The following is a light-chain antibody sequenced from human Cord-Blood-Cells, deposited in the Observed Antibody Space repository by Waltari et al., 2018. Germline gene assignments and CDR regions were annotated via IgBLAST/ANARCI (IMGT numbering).Light chain of an antibody. V-gene: IGKV1-33*01. CDR1: QDTSNY. J-gene: IGKJ4*01. CDR3: QPYDNLPLT. CDR2: DAS. Sequence: DIKMTQSPSSLSASVGDRVTITCQASQDTSNYLNWYQQNPGNAPKLLIYDASNLETGVPSRFSGSGSGTDFTFTISSLQPEDIATYYCQPYDNLPLTFGGGTKVEIK.